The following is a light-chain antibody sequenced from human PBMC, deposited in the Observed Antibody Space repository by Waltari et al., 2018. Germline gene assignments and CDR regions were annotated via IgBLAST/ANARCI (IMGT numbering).Light chain of an antibody. Sequence: SYELTQPPSVSVSPGQTARITCSGDALPKQYAYWYQQKPGQAPVLLIYKDSERPSGIPERFSGSRSGTTVTLTISGVQAEDEADYYCQSADPDSSGSYRVFGGGTKVTVL. J-gene: IGLJ3*02. CDR3: QSADPDSSGSYRV. V-gene: IGLV3-25*03. CDR1: ALPKQY. CDR2: KDS.